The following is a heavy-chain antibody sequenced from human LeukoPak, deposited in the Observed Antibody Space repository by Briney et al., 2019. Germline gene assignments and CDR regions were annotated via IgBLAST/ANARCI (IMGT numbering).Heavy chain of an antibody. D-gene: IGHD2-2*01. CDR2: IMPLFGTA. CDR1: GYTFTSNY. V-gene: IGHV1-69*06. J-gene: IGHJ4*02. CDR3: ASGRTDIVVVPATLRNYYFDY. Sequence: GASVKVSCKAFGYTFTSNYMHWVRQAPGQGLEWMGGIMPLFGTAKNAQKFQGRVTITADKSTSTAYMELSSLRSEDTAVYYCASGRTDIVVVPATLRNYYFDYWGQGTLVTVSS.